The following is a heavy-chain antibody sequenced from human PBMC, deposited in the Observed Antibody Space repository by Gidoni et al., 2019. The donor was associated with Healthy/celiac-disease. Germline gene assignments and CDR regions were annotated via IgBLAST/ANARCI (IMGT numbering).Heavy chain of an antibody. CDR2: IYYSGST. CDR1: GGSVSSGSYY. Sequence: QVQLQESGPGLVKPSETLSLTCTVSGGSVSSGSYYWRWIRQPPGKGLEWIGYIYYSGSTNYNPSLKSRVTISVDTSKNQFSLKLSSVTAADTAVYYCARGSSGQISPYYYYGMDVWGQGTTVTVSS. J-gene: IGHJ6*02. CDR3: ARGSSGQISPYYYYGMDV. V-gene: IGHV4-61*01. D-gene: IGHD6-19*01.